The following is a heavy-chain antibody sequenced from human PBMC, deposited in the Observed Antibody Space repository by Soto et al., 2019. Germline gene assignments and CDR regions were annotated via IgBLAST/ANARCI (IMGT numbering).Heavy chain of an antibody. J-gene: IGHJ4*02. CDR2: VHDSGTT. CDR1: GGSTSNYY. CDR3: ARAVNDFWSGFSYYFDF. Sequence: SETLSRTCTVSGGSTSNYYWSWIRQPPGKGMEWIGYVHDSGTTYYNPSLKSRVTISLAPSKNHFSLKPTSVTAADTAMYYCARAVNDFWSGFSYYFDFWGQGDMVTVSS. V-gene: IGHV4-59*01. D-gene: IGHD3-3*01.